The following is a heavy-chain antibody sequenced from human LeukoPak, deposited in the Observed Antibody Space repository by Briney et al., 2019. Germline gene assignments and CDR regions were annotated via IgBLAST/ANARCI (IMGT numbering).Heavy chain of an antibody. Sequence: SSETLSLTCAVYGGSFSGYYWSWIRQPPGKGLEWIGEINHSGSTNYNPSLKSRVTISVDTSKNQFSLKLSSVTAADTAVYYCARRPLIGVDNYYYYYGMDVWGQGTTVTVSS. D-gene: IGHD2-8*01. CDR1: GGSFSGYY. J-gene: IGHJ6*02. CDR3: ARRPLIGVDNYYYYYGMDV. CDR2: INHSGST. V-gene: IGHV4-34*01.